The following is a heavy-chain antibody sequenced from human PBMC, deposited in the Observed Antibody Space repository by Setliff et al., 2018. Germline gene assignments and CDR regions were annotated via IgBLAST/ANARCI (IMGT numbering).Heavy chain of an antibody. CDR1: GGSLSTYY. J-gene: IGHJ4*02. D-gene: IGHD5-12*01. CDR3: ARGGTFRYFDY. V-gene: IGHV4-59*01. CDR2: VYYNGAA. Sequence: SETLSLTCTVSGGSLSTYYWSWIRQSPGRELEYIGYVYYNGAADYSPSLKSRVTLLVDTSKNQFSLKLTSVTAADTAVYCCARGGTFRYFDYWGQGTPVTVSS.